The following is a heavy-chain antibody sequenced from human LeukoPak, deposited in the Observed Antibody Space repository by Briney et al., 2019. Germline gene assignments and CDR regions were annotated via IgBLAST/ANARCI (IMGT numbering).Heavy chain of an antibody. CDR3: ARVGNNLNLGTVDY. Sequence: PGGSLRLSCAASGFTFDDYGMSWVRQAPGKGLEWVSGINWNGGSTGYADSVKGRFTISRDNAKNSLYLQMNSLRAEDTALYYCARVGNNLNLGTVDYWGQGTLVTVSS. D-gene: IGHD1/OR15-1a*01. J-gene: IGHJ4*02. CDR1: GFTFDDYG. V-gene: IGHV3-20*04. CDR2: INWNGGST.